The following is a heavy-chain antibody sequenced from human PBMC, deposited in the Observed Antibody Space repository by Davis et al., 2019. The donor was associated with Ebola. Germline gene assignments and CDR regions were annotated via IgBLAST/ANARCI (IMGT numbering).Heavy chain of an antibody. V-gene: IGHV1-8*01. CDR1: GYTFTSYD. J-gene: IGHJ5*02. CDR2: MNPNSGNT. D-gene: IGHD6-13*01. Sequence: AASVKVSCKASGYTFTSYDINWVRQATGQGFEWMGWMNPNSGNTDYPQKFQGRLTITRDTSTSTAYMELSSLRSEDTAVYYCARASWATVGTRWFDPWGQGTLVTVSS. CDR3: ARASWATVGTRWFDP.